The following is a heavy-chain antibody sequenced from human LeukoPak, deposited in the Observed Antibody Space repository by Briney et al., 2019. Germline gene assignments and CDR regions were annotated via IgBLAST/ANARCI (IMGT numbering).Heavy chain of an antibody. V-gene: IGHV3-23*01. CDR3: AKAVSSSWYISGYYYYYMDV. D-gene: IGHD6-13*01. CDR2: ISGSGGST. CDR1: GFTFSSYA. J-gene: IGHJ6*03. Sequence: PGGSLILSCAASGFTFSSYAMSWVRQAPGKGLEWVSAISGSGGSTYYADSVKGRFTISRDNSKNTLYLQMNSLRAEDTAVYYCAKAVSSSWYISGYYYYYMDVWGKGTTVTVSS.